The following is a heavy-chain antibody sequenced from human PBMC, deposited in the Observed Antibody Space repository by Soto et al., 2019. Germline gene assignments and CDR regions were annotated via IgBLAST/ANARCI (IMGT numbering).Heavy chain of an antibody. J-gene: IGHJ4*02. D-gene: IGHD3-10*01. V-gene: IGHV1-69*01. CDR2: ITPILGTP. CDR1: GGAFSNFA. CDR3: VRGGSGSRGDY. Sequence: QVQLVQSGAEMKKPGSSVKVSCQTSGGAFSNFAVSWVRQAPGQGLEWVGGITPILGTPSYAQKFQGRVTITADVSTTSAYMEITSLTSEDTALYYCVRGGSGSRGDYWGQGTRVTVSS.